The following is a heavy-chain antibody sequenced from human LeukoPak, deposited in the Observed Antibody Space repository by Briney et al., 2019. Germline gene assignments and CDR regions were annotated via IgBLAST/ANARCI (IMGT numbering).Heavy chain of an antibody. CDR3: ARLGITMVRGVLYYYYGMDV. CDR2: IYTSGST. J-gene: IGHJ6*02. CDR1: GGSISSYY. D-gene: IGHD3-10*01. Sequence: SETLSLTCTVSGGSISSYYWSWIRQPAGKGLEWIGRIYTSGSTNYNPSLKSRVTMSVDTSKNQFSLKLSSVTAADTAVYYCARLGITMVRGVLYYYYGMDVWGQGTTVTVSS. V-gene: IGHV4-4*07.